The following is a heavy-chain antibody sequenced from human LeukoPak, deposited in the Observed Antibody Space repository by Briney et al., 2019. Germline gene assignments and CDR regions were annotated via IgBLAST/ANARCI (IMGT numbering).Heavy chain of an antibody. CDR3: ARGSYYYDPLDS. V-gene: IGHV3-74*01. J-gene: IGHJ4*02. CDR1: GFTFDTYW. D-gene: IGHD3-22*01. Sequence: PGGSLRLSCAASGFTFDTYWMHWVRQGPGEGLVWVSRINPDGSTTIYADSVKGRFTISRDNPKNTLYLQMSYLSAEDTALYYCARGSYYYDPLDSWGQGTLVTVSS. CDR2: INPDGSTT.